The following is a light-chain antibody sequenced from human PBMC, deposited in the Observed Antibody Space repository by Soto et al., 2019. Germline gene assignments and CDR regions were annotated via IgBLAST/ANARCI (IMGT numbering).Light chain of an antibody. Sequence: QSVLTQPPSLSASPGASARFTCTLRSGITVGTDRLYWYHQKPGSPPRYLLRYRSDSDNQQGSGVPSRFSGSNDASTNAGLLLISGLQSEDEADYYCASWHSSTVVFGGGTKGTV. CDR2: YRSDSDN. CDR3: ASWHSSTVV. V-gene: IGLV5-39*01. CDR1: SGITVGTDR. J-gene: IGLJ2*01.